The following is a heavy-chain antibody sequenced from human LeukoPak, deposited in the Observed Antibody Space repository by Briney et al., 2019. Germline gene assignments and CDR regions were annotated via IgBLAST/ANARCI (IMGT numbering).Heavy chain of an antibody. D-gene: IGHD2-2*01. Sequence: PSETLSLTCAVYGGSFSGYYWSWIRQPPGKGLEWIGEINHSGSTNYNPSLKSRVTISVDTSKNRFSLKLSSVTAADTAVYYCARKLGYCSSTSCPRFGTYFDYWGQGTLVTVSS. CDR3: ARKLGYCSSTSCPRFGTYFDY. CDR2: INHSGST. CDR1: GGSFSGYY. V-gene: IGHV4-34*01. J-gene: IGHJ4*02.